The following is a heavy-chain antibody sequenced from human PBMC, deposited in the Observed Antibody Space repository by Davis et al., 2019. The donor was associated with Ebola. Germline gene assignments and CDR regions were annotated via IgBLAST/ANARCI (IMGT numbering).Heavy chain of an antibody. D-gene: IGHD3-10*01. CDR3: ARGGVQGVIIFGYGMDV. J-gene: IGHJ6*02. CDR1: GYTFTSYA. CDR2: INAGSGNI. Sequence: ASVKVSCKASGYTFTSYAIHWVRQAPGQRLEWMGWINAGSGNIKYSQNFQDRVTITGDTSASTVYMELSSLRSDDTAVYYCARGGVQGVIIFGYGMDVWGQGTTVTVSS. V-gene: IGHV1-3*01.